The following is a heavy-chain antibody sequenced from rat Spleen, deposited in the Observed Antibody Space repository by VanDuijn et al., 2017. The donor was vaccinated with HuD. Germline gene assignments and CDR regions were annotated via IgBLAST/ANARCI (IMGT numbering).Heavy chain of an antibody. CDR3: ARCFDL. J-gene: IGHJ2*01. Sequence: EVQLVESGGGLVQPGRSLKLSCAASGFTFSNYGMAWVRQAPTKGLEWVASISYEGSTTHYGDSVKGRFTISRDSAESTLFLQMDSLRSEDTATYYCARCFDLWGQGVMVTVSS. V-gene: IGHV5-29*01. CDR1: GFTFSNYG. CDR2: ISYEGSTT.